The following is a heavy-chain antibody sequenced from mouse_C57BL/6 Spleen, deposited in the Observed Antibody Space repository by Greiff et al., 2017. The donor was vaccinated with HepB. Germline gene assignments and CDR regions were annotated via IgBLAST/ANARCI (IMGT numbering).Heavy chain of an antibody. J-gene: IGHJ3*01. V-gene: IGHV1-81*01. Sequence: VQLQESGAELARPGASVKLSCKASGYTFTSYGISWVKQRTGQGLEWIGEIYPRSGNTYYNEKFKGKATLTADKSSSTAYMELRSLTSEDSAVYFCARGDYYGSSYPEFAYWGQGTLVTVSA. CDR1: GYTFTSYG. CDR2: IYPRSGNT. CDR3: ARGDYYGSSYPEFAY. D-gene: IGHD1-1*01.